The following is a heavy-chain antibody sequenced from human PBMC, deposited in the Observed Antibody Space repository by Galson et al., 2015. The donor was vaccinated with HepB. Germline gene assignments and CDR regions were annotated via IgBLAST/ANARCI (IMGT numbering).Heavy chain of an antibody. D-gene: IGHD1-1*01. CDR2: ISYDGSQQ. Sequence: SLRLSCAVSGINFGSYGMHWVRQPPGKGLEWVALISYDGSQQYYGDSVKGRFTIARDNPKKTLLLQMNSLRLEDTAVYYCAKDAPATRTPYDSWGQGTLVTVSS. V-gene: IGHV3-30*18. CDR1: GINFGSYG. CDR3: AKDAPATRTPYDS. J-gene: IGHJ4*02.